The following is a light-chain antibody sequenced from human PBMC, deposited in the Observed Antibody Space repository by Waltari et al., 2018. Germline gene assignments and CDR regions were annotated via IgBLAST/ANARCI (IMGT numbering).Light chain of an antibody. V-gene: IGKV4-1*01. J-gene: IGKJ4*01. Sequence: DIVMTQSPDSLAVSLGARATINCKSSQSLLYSSNNKNSLAWYQQKQGQPPKLLIYCASSLESGVPDRFSASGSGTDFTLTISSLQAEDVAVYYCQQYYSTPLTFGGGTKVEIK. CDR3: QQYYSTPLT. CDR2: CAS. CDR1: QSLLYSSNNKNS.